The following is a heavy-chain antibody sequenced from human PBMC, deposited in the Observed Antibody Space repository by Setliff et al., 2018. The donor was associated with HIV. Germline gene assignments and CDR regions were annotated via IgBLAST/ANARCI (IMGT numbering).Heavy chain of an antibody. CDR1: GFTFADYA. CDR2: IRTKSYGGTA. J-gene: IGHJ4*02. D-gene: IGHD3-16*02. Sequence: GGSLRLSCKVSGFTFADYAISWVRQAAGKGLEWVGFIRTKSYGGTADYAASVTGRFIISRDDSKNISSLHMFSVETDDTATYYCTRMITFGGVIVMGYFFDYWGQGTPVTVSS. V-gene: IGHV3-49*04. CDR3: TRMITFGGVIVMGYFFDY.